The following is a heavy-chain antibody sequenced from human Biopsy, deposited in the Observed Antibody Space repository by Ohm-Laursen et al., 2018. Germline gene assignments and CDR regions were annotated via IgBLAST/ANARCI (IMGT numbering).Heavy chain of an antibody. V-gene: IGHV1-69*06. CDR2: NIPILGTG. CDR3: ARVFCTSTTCYGLLDN. CDR1: GGTFSNYG. D-gene: IGHD2/OR15-2a*01. J-gene: IGHJ4*02. Sequence: SVKVSCKAPGGTFSNYGVNWVRQAPGQGLEWLGGNIPILGTGNYAQKLQDRVTMTADTSTNTAHMELRSLRSDDTAVYYCARVFCTSTTCYGLLDNWGQGAVVTVSS.